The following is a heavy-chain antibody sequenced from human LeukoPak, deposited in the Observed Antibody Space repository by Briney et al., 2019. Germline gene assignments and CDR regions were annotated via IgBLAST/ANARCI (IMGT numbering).Heavy chain of an antibody. J-gene: IGHJ3*02. CDR3: ARDWWELLVPVAFDI. CDR2: IKQDGSEK. Sequence: GGSLRLSCAASGFTFSSYWMSWIRQAPGKGLGWVANIKQDGSEKYYVDSVKGRFTISRDNAKNSLYLQMNSLRAEDTAVYYCARDWWELLVPVAFDIWGQGTMVTASS. CDR1: GFTFSSYW. V-gene: IGHV3-7*01. D-gene: IGHD1-26*01.